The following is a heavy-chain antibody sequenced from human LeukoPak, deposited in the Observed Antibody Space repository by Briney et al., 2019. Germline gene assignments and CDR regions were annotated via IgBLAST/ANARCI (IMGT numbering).Heavy chain of an antibody. J-gene: IGHJ4*02. D-gene: IGHD6-19*01. CDR2: INPDSKTK. CDR1: GFTFSDYS. V-gene: IGHV3-48*01. Sequence: GGSLRLSCAASGFTFSDYSMNWVRQAPGKGLEWISYINPDSKTKYYADSVKGRFTISRDNAENSLHLQMNSLRAEDTAVYYCAKDDGYSSGWYGARVEYWGQGTLVTVSS. CDR3: AKDDGYSSGWYGARVEY.